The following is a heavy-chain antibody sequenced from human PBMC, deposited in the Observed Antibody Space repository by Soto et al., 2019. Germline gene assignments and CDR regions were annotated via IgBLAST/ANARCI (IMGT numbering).Heavy chain of an antibody. D-gene: IGHD6-13*01. J-gene: IGHJ6*02. V-gene: IGHV3-30-3*01. CDR3: AREMAAPSDYYDGLDV. Sequence: QVQLVESGGGVVQPGRSLRLSCAASGFTFNNYAMHWVRQAPGKGLEWVAVISYDGSNIYYPDSVKGRFTFSRDNSKNTLSLQMNSLRPEDTAVYYCAREMAAPSDYYDGLDVWGQGTTVIASS. CDR2: ISYDGSNI. CDR1: GFTFNNYA.